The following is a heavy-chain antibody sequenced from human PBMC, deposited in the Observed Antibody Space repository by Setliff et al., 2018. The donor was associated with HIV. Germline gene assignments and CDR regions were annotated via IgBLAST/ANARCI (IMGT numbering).Heavy chain of an antibody. CDR2: ISSGSSSI. D-gene: IGHD5-18*01. CDR3: XXXXXXSYGTIDY. CDR1: GFTFSIYS. J-gene: IGHJ4*02. V-gene: IGHV3-48*01. Sequence: SGAGFGFTFSIYSXXWVRQAPGTGLEWVSYISSGSSSIYYADXVXXXFTXXRDNSKNSMXXXXXXMXXXNTAXXXXXXXXXXSYGTIDYWGQGTLVTVSS.